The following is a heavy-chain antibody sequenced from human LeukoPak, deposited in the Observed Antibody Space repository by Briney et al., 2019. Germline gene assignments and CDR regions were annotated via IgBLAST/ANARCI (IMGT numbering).Heavy chain of an antibody. CDR3: ARATRTPYDSSGYAYDD. Sequence: SVKVSCKASGGTFSSYAISWVRQAPGQGLEWMGGIIPIFGTANYAQKFQGRVTITADESTSTAYMELSSLRSEDTAVYYCARATRTPYDSSGYAYDDWGQGTLVTVSS. CDR1: GGTFSSYA. CDR2: IIPIFGTA. D-gene: IGHD3-22*01. V-gene: IGHV1-69*13. J-gene: IGHJ4*02.